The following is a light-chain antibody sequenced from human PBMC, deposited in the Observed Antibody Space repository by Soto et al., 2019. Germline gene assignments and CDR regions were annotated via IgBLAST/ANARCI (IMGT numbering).Light chain of an antibody. Sequence: VLTQSPGTLSLSPGERATLSCRASQSVSSNYLAWYQQKPGQAPRLLIYGASSRATGIPDRFSGSGSGTDFTLTISRLEPEDFAVYYCQQYVSSPITFGQGTRLEIK. J-gene: IGKJ5*01. CDR3: QQYVSSPIT. CDR1: QSVSSNY. V-gene: IGKV3-20*01. CDR2: GAS.